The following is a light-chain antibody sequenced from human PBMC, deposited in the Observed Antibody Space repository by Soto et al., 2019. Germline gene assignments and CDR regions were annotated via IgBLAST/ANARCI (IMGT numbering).Light chain of an antibody. CDR1: SSNIGSNT. V-gene: IGLV1-44*01. J-gene: IGLJ3*02. Sequence: QSVLTQSPSLSATPGQRVSISCSGSSSNIGSNTVSWYQHVPGTAPKLLIYSNDQRPSAVPGRFSGSKSGSSASLAISGLQSDDEADYYCAAWDDTLGGVFGGGTKLTVL. CDR2: SND. CDR3: AAWDDTLGGV.